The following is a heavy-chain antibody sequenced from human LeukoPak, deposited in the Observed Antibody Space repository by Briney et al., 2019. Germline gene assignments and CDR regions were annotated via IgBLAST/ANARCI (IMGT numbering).Heavy chain of an antibody. Sequence: PGGSLRLSCAASGFTFSSYAMSWVRQAPGKGLEWGSAISGSGGSTYYADSVKGRFTISRDNSKNTLYLQMNSLRAEDTAVYYCAKRSVGSSGYDYWGQGTLVTVSS. V-gene: IGHV3-23*01. J-gene: IGHJ4*02. D-gene: IGHD6-19*01. CDR1: GFTFSSYA. CDR2: ISGSGGST. CDR3: AKRSVGSSGYDY.